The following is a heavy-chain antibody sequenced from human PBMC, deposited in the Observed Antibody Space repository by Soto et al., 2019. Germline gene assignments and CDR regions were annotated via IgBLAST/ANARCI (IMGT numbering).Heavy chain of an antibody. V-gene: IGHV3-33*01. CDR1: GFTFSSYG. D-gene: IGHD3-22*01. J-gene: IGHJ3*02. CDR2: IWYDGSNK. Sequence: GGSLRLSCAASGFTFSSYGMHWVRQAPGKGLEWVAVIWYDGSNKYYADSVKGRFTISRDNSKNTLYLQMNSLRAEDTAVYYCARDLNGSGYFLGAFDIWGQGTMVTVSS. CDR3: ARDLNGSGYFLGAFDI.